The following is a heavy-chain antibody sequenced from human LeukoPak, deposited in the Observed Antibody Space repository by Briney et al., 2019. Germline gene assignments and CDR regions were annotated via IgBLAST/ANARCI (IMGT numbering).Heavy chain of an antibody. J-gene: IGHJ6*02. V-gene: IGHV4-61*02. CDR2: IYTSGST. CDR1: GGSISSGSYF. Sequence: SETLSLTCTVSGGSISSGSYFWSWIRQPAGKGLEWIGRIYTSGSTNYNPSLKSRVTISVDTSKNQFSLKLSSVTAADTAVYYCARHNDYYVVGGMDVWGQGTTVTVSS. CDR3: ARHNDYYVVGGMDV. D-gene: IGHD3-10*02.